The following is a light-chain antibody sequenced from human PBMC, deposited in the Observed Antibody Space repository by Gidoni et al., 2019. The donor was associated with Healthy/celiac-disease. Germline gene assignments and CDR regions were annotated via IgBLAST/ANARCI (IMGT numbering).Light chain of an antibody. Sequence: SSELTQDPAVSVALGQTVRITCQGDSLRSYYASWYQQKPGQAPVLVIYGKNNRPSGIPDRFPCSSSGNTASWTITGAQAEDEADYYCNSRDSSGNHLGVCGTGTKVTVL. J-gene: IGLJ1*01. CDR3: NSRDSSGNHLGV. CDR1: SLRSYY. CDR2: GKN. V-gene: IGLV3-19*01.